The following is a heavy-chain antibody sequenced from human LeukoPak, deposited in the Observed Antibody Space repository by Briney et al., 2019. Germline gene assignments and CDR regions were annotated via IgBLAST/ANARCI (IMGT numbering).Heavy chain of an antibody. D-gene: IGHD1-14*01. CDR3: ARGLSANRYWYFDL. CDR2: ISSSGSTI. V-gene: IGHV3-11*01. CDR1: GFTFSDYY. Sequence: PGGSLRLSCAASGFTFSDYYMSWIRQAPGKGLEWVSYISSSGSTIYYADSVKGRFTISRDNAKNSLYLQMNSLRADDTAVYYCARGLSANRYWYFDLWGRGTLVTVSS. J-gene: IGHJ2*01.